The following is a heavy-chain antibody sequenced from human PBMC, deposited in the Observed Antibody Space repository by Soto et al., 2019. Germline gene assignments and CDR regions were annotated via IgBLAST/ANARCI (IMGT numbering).Heavy chain of an antibody. J-gene: IGHJ5*02. V-gene: IGHV1-3*01. Sequence: ASVKVSCKASGYTFTSYAMHWVRQAPGQRLEWMGWINAGNGNTKYSQKFQGRVTITRDTSASTAYMELSSLTSEDTAVYYCAREREGVGVSSYGYDWFDPWGQGTLVTVSS. CDR2: INAGNGNT. D-gene: IGHD5-18*01. CDR3: AREREGVGVSSYGYDWFDP. CDR1: GYTFTSYA.